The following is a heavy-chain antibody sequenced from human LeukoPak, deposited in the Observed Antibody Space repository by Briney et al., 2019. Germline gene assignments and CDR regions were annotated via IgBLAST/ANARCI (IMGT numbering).Heavy chain of an antibody. CDR3: AKMQGYFDY. J-gene: IGHJ4*02. V-gene: IGHV3-23*01. CDR2: ISGSGTT. Sequence: GGSLRLSCAASGFSFSTNGMSWGRQAPGKGLEWVSAISGSGTTYYADSVKGWFTISRDNSKYTVSLQMNSLRAEDTAVYHCAKMQGYFDYWGQGTLVAVSS. CDR1: GFSFSTNG.